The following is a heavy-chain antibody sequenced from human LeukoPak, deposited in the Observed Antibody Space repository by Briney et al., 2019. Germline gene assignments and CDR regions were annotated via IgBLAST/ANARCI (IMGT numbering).Heavy chain of an antibody. CDR2: INPNNGGT. V-gene: IGHV1-2*02. D-gene: IGHD2-15*01. CDR3: ARDLGMYCSGGTCYYEGDFDY. Sequence: ASVTVSCKASGYSFTDHYIHWVRQAPGQSLEWMGWINPNNGGTKYAQKFQVRVTMTRDTSISTAYMELSRLAPDDTAVYYCARDLGMYCSGGTCYYEGDFDYWGQGTLVTVSS. J-gene: IGHJ4*02. CDR1: GYSFTDHY.